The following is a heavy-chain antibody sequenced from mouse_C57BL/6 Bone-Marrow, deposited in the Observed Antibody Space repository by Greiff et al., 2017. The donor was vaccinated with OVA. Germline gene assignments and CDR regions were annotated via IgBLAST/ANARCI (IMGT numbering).Heavy chain of an antibody. J-gene: IGHJ3*01. V-gene: IGHV1-50*01. D-gene: IGHD4-1*01. CDR1: GYTFTSYW. CDR2: IDPSDSYT. Sequence: QVQLQQPGAELVKPGASVKLSCKASGYTFTSYWMQWVKQRPGQGLEWIGEIDPSDSYTNYNQKFKGKATLTVDTSSSTAYMQLSSLTSEDAAVYYCARSWDGRFAYWGQGTLVTVSA. CDR3: ARSWDGRFAY.